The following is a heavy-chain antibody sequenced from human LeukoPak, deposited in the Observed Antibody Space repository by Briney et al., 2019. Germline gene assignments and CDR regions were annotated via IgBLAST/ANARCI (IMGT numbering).Heavy chain of an antibody. Sequence: GGSLRLSCAASGFTFSNSNMNWVRQAPGKGLEWVSYIDSSSSPIYYTDSVKGRFTISRDNAKNSLYLQMNSLRAEDTAVYYCARDNWGLDYWGQGALVTVSS. D-gene: IGHD7-27*01. CDR2: IDSSSSPI. J-gene: IGHJ4*02. CDR3: ARDNWGLDY. CDR1: GFTFSNSN. V-gene: IGHV3-48*01.